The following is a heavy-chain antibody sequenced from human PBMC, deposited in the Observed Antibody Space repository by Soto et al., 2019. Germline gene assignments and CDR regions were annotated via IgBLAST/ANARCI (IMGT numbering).Heavy chain of an antibody. D-gene: IGHD7-27*01. Sequence: QVQLXXSGPGLVQPXXXXSLTXSVXGDPVSSGSYYWTWVRQHPVKGLEWIGYIYHTGSTYYNPSLQSRLIMSIDTSKNQFSLHLYSVTAADTAVYFCAAKLGTTHYFDFWGQGSLVAVSS. J-gene: IGHJ4*02. V-gene: IGHV4-31*02. CDR1: GDPVSSGSYY. CDR2: IYHTGST. CDR3: AAKLGTTHYFDF.